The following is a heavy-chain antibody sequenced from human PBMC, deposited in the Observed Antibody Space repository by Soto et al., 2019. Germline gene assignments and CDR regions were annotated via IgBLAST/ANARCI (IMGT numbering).Heavy chain of an antibody. J-gene: IGHJ4*02. CDR2: IFSSGST. Sequence: SETLSLTCTISGGSISSYYWSWIRQPAGKGLEWIGRIFSSGSTNYNPSLKSRVTMSVDTSKKQFSLKLRSVTAADTAVYYCARDPLTRFDYWGQGTLVTVSS. CDR3: ARDPLTRFDY. CDR1: GGSISSYY. D-gene: IGHD3-16*02. V-gene: IGHV4-4*07.